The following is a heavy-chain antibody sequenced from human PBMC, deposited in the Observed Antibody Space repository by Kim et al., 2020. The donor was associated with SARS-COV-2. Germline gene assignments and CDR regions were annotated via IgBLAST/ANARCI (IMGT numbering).Heavy chain of an antibody. V-gene: IGHV4-59*01. CDR2: IYYSGST. CDR1: GGSISSYY. Sequence: SETLSLTCTVSGGSISSYYWSWIRHPPGKGLEWIGYIYYSGSTSYNPSLTSRVTMSVDTSKNKFSLKLRPVTAADTAVSYCARDRPPNRVMGSADAFDIWGQGTLVSVSS. D-gene: IGHD7-27*01. J-gene: IGHJ3*02. CDR3: ARDRPPNRVMGSADAFDI.